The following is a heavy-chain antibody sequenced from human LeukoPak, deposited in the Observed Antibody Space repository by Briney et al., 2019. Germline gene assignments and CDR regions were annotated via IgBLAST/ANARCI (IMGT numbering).Heavy chain of an antibody. D-gene: IGHD7-27*01. J-gene: IGHJ4*02. CDR1: GFTFSSYS. CDR2: ISSSSSYI. V-gene: IGHV3-21*01. CDR3: AKESTIQPGANIDY. Sequence: PGGSLRLSCAASGFTFSSYSMNWVRQAPGKGLEWVSSISSSSSYIYYADSVKGRFTISRDNAKNSLYLQMNSLRAEDTAVYYCAKESTIQPGANIDYWGQGTLVTVSS.